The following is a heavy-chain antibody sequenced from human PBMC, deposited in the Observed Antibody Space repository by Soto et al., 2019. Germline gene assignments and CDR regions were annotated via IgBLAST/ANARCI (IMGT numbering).Heavy chain of an antibody. J-gene: IGHJ3*02. Sequence: GGSLRLSCAASGFTFSSYAMSWVRQAPGKGLEWVSRINSDGSSTSYADSVKGRFTISRDNAKNTLYLQMNSLRAEDTAVYYCARERGGSYWNDAFDIWGQGTMVTVSS. CDR2: INSDGSST. D-gene: IGHD1-26*01. CDR1: GFTFSSYA. CDR3: ARERGGSYWNDAFDI. V-gene: IGHV3-74*01.